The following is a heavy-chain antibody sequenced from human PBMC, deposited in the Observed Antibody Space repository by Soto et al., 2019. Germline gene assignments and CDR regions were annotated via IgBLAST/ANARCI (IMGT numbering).Heavy chain of an antibody. CDR2: LYRGGST. D-gene: IGHD3-10*01. Sequence: EVQLVETGGGLIQPGGSLRLSCAASGLTVSTSYMNWVRQAPGKGLEWVSVLYRGGSTYYADSVQGRFSISRDNSKTTLHLQMSSLRAEDTAVYYCARDSELHTGMDVWGQGTTVTVSS. J-gene: IGHJ6*02. CDR3: ARDSELHTGMDV. V-gene: IGHV3-53*02. CDR1: GLTVSTSY.